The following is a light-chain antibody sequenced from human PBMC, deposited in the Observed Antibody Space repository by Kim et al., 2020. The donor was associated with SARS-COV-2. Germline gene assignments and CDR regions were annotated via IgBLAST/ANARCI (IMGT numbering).Light chain of an antibody. CDR2: EDN. CDR1: RGSIASNY. V-gene: IGLV6-57*03. J-gene: IGLJ2*01. Sequence: TVTSSCPRSRGSIASNYVQWYQQRPGSAPTTVIYEDNQRPSGVPDRFSGSIDSSSNSASLTISGLKTEDEADYYCQSYDSSNHVVFGGGTQLTVL. CDR3: QSYDSSNHVV.